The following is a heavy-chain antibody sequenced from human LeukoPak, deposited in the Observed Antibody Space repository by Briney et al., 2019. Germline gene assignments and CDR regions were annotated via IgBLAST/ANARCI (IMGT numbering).Heavy chain of an antibody. CDR2: ISSTSIYI. Sequence: GGSLRLSCAASGFTVSSNYMTWVRQAPGKGLEWVSSISSTSIYIFYADPVKGRFTISRDNAKNSLYLQMNSLRAEDTAVYYCARAKTYYYDSSGYYAYWGQGTLVTVSS. CDR1: GFTVSSNY. CDR3: ARAKTYYYDSSGYYAY. D-gene: IGHD3-22*01. V-gene: IGHV3-21*04. J-gene: IGHJ4*02.